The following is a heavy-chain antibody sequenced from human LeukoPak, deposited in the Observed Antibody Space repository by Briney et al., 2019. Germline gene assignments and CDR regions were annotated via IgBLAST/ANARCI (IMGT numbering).Heavy chain of an antibody. CDR2: ISAYNGNT. CDR3: ARDEWRGVVVSAAYSPWSYYGMDV. Sequence: ASVKVSCKASGYTFTSYGISWVRQAPGQGLEWMGWISAYNGNTNYAQKLQGRVTMTTDTSTSTAYMELRSLRSDDTAVYYCARDEWRGVVVSAAYSPWSYYGMDVWGQGTTVTVSS. V-gene: IGHV1-18*01. D-gene: IGHD2-2*01. J-gene: IGHJ6*02. CDR1: GYTFTSYG.